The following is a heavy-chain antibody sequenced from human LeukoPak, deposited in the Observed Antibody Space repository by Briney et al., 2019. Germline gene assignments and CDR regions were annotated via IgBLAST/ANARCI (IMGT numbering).Heavy chain of an antibody. V-gene: IGHV3-21*01. J-gene: IGHJ3*02. CDR1: GFIFSSFS. CDR3: ARDIRLDATTGAFDI. D-gene: IGHD1-26*01. Sequence: PGGSLRLSCAASGFIFSSFSMNWVRQAPGKGLEGVSSISESGSYIYYADSVKGRFTISRDNAKASLYLQLHSLRAEDTAVYYCARDIRLDATTGAFDIWGQGTMVTVSS. CDR2: ISESGSYI.